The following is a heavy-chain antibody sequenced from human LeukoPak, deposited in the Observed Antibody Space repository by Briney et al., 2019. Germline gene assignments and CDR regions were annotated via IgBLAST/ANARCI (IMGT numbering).Heavy chain of an antibody. CDR1: GFTFDDYG. J-gene: IGHJ6*03. V-gene: IGHV3-20*04. Sequence: GGSLRLSCAASGFTFDDYGMSWVRQAPGKGLEWVSGINWNGGGTGYADSVKGRFTISRDNAKNSLYLQMNSLRAEDTALYYCARDGRGSYYDYYYYMDVWGKGTTVTVSS. CDR2: INWNGGGT. D-gene: IGHD1-26*01. CDR3: ARDGRGSYYDYYYYMDV.